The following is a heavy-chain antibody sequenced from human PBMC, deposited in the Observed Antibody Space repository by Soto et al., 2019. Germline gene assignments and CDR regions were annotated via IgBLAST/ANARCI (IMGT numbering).Heavy chain of an antibody. CDR3: ARDGHGMGV. CDR2: IHVSGST. V-gene: IGHV4-61*01. Sequence: SETLSLTCTVSGGSVRSGSYQWTWIRQPPGKGLEWIGYIHVSGSTNDNPSLKGRVTMSIDTSKNQFSLKLSSVTAADTAVYYCARDGHGMGVWGQGTKVTV. J-gene: IGHJ6*02. CDR1: GGSVRSGSYQ.